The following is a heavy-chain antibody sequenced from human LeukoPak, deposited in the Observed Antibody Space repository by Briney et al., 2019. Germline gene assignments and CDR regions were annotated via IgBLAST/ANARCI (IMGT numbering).Heavy chain of an antibody. J-gene: IGHJ3*02. CDR2: ISGSGGST. CDR1: GFTFSSYA. Sequence: PGGSLRLSCAASGFTFSSYAMSWVRQAPGKGLEWVSAISGSGGSTYYADSVKGRFTISRDNSKNTLYLQMNSLRAEDTAVYYCARGPSGYGQLPGAFDIWGQGTMVTVSS. D-gene: IGHD3-3*01. V-gene: IGHV3-23*01. CDR3: ARGPSGYGQLPGAFDI.